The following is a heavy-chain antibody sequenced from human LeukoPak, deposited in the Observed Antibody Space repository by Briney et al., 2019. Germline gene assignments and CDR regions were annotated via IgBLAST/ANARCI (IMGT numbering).Heavy chain of an antibody. CDR3: ARRLLGYCSSTSCYMYYGMDV. D-gene: IGHD2-2*02. V-gene: IGHV1-69*13. J-gene: IGHJ6*04. CDR2: IIPIFGTA. Sequence: SVKVSCKASGGTFSSYAISWVRQAPGQGLERMGGIIPIFGTANYAQKFQGRVTITADESTSTAYMELSSLRSEDTAVYYCARRLLGYCSSTSCYMYYGMDVWGKGTTVTVSS. CDR1: GGTFSSYA.